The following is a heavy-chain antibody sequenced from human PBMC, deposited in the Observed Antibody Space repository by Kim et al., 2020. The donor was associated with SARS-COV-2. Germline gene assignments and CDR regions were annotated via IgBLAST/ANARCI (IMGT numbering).Heavy chain of an antibody. V-gene: IGHV7-4-1*02. CDR1: GYTFTNYA. J-gene: IGHJ6*02. CDR3: VRCPVDPPMDV. Sequence: ASVKVSCKASGYTFTNYAVNWVRQAPGQGLEWMGWINTNTGNPTYVQGSTGRFVFSLDTSVSTAYLQISSLKADDTAVYYCVRCPVDPPMDVWGQGTKVT. CDR2: INTNTGNP. D-gene: IGHD5-12*01.